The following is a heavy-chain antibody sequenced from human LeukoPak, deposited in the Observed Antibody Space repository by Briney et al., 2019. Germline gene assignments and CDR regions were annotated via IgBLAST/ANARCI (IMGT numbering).Heavy chain of an antibody. V-gene: IGHV3-21*01. CDR1: GFTFSSYS. J-gene: IGHJ6*02. Sequence: GGSLRLSCAASGFTFSSYSMNWVRQAPGKGLEWVSSISSSSSYIYYADSVKGRFTISRDNAKNSLYLQMNSLRAEDTAVYYCARDSRHYYYGMDVWGQGTMVTVSS. CDR3: ARDSRHYYYGMDV. CDR2: ISSSSSYI.